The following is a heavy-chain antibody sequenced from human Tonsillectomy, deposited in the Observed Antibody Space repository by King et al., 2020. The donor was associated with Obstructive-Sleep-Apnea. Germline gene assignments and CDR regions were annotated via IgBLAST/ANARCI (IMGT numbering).Heavy chain of an antibody. J-gene: IGHJ4*02. CDR1: GYTFTSYG. CDR2: ISPYNGYT. CDR3: AWASTGWYNY. Sequence: QLVQSGGEVKKPGASVRVSCEASGYTFTSYGITWVRQAPGQGLELVGWISPYNGYTEYAQRFQGRVTLTTDTSTNTAYMELWGLRSDDTAMYYCAWASTGWYNYWGQGTLVTVSS. V-gene: IGHV1-18*04. D-gene: IGHD6-19*01.